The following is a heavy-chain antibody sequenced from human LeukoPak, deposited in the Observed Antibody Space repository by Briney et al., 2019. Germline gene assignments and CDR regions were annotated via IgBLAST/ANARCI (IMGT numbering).Heavy chain of an antibody. CDR2: MNNGPGAT. D-gene: IGHD5-12*01. J-gene: IGHJ6*02. CDR3: AKTHYDLLDV. V-gene: IGHV3-23*01. Sequence: PGGSLRLSCAASGVSFSTSPMSWVRQPPGKGLEWVSAMNNGPGATFHSDSVRGRFLISRDDSKSTLYLPMNSLRAEDTGTYYCAKTHYDLLDVWGQGTTVTVSS. CDR1: GVSFSTSP.